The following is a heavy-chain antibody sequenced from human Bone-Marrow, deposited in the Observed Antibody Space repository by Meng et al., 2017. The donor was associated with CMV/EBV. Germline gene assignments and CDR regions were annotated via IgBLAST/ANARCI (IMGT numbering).Heavy chain of an antibody. CDR2: ISYDGSNR. J-gene: IGHJ4*02. Sequence: GESLKISCAASGFTFSSYAMHWVRQAPGKGLEWVAVISYDGSNRYYADSVKGRFTISRDNSENTLYLQMNSLRAEDTAVYYCASGGSYYLNYWGQGTLVTVSS. V-gene: IGHV3-30*04. D-gene: IGHD1-26*01. CDR1: GFTFSSYA. CDR3: ASGGSYYLNY.